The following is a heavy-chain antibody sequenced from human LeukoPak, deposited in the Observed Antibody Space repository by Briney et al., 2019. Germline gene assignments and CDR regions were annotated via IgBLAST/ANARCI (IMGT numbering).Heavy chain of an antibody. CDR3: ARRNYYDSRGYYCDY. V-gene: IGHV5-51*01. D-gene: IGHD3-22*01. CDR1: GYSFTNYW. Sequence: GESLKISCKSSGYSFTNYWIVWVRQMPGKGLEWMGIIYPGDSDTRYSPSFQGQVTFSADKSITTAYLQWSSLKASDTAMYYCARRNYYDSRGYYCDYWGQGTLVTVSS. J-gene: IGHJ4*02. CDR2: IYPGDSDT.